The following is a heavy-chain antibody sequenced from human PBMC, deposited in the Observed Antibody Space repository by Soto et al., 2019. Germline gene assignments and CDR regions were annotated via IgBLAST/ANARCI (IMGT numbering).Heavy chain of an antibody. V-gene: IGHV2-5*02. J-gene: IGHJ4*02. D-gene: IGHD2-15*01. Sequence: QITLKESGPTLVEPTQTLTLTCTFSGFSLTTSGVGVGWIRQSPGKALEWVALIYWDDDKRYSPSLKTRLTIHKYTSKNQVPPTITTIDPVYTAKYYCSHGDGGSCCDHWGQGIMFTDSS. CDR3: SHGDGGSCCDH. CDR2: IYWDDDK. CDR1: GFSLTTSGVG.